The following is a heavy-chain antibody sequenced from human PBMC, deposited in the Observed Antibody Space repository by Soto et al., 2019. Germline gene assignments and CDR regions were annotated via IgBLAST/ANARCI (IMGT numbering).Heavy chain of an antibody. CDR3: ATATTKGGWFNNFDY. CDR1: RFRFINYP. Sequence: LRLSCAASRFRFINYPMNWVRQSPGKGREWVSGLSGSGTSTYYADSVKGRFTISRDNSRDTLFLQMNSLTADDTAVYYCATATTKGGWFNNFDYWGQGALVIVSS. CDR2: LSGSGTST. D-gene: IGHD6-19*01. J-gene: IGHJ4*02. V-gene: IGHV3-23*01.